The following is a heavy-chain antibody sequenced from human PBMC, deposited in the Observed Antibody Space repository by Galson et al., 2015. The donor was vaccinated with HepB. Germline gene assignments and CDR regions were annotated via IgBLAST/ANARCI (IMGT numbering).Heavy chain of an antibody. V-gene: IGHV3-74*01. CDR1: GFTLSSYW. D-gene: IGHD3-16*01. CDR3: AKDFGGPEDS. J-gene: IGHJ4*02. CDR2: VNRDGTTI. Sequence: SLRLSCGASGFTLSSYWLHWVRHASGKGRVWVARVNRDGTTINYADSVRCRFTISRDHAKNTLYLQMNSLTADDTAVYYCAKDFGGPEDSWGQGTLVTVSS.